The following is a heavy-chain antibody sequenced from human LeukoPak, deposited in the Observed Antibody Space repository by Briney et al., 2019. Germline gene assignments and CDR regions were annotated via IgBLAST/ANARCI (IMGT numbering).Heavy chain of an antibody. CDR3: ARSQPSSGYLGY. V-gene: IGHV1-2*02. CDR2: INPSNGDT. D-gene: IGHD1-26*01. Sequence: ASVKVSCKASGYTFTACYMHWVRQAPGQGLEWMGWINPSNGDTRYTQKFQGRVTMTRDTSISTAYMELSGLTSDDTAVYYCARSQPSSGYLGYWGQGTLVTVSS. J-gene: IGHJ4*02. CDR1: GYTFTACY.